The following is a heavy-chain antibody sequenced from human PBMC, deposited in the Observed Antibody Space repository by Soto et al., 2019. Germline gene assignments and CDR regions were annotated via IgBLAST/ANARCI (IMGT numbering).Heavy chain of an antibody. Sequence: VQLVQSGAEVKKPGSSVKVSCRASGDSFSNYAVNWLRQAPGRGLEWMGGLIPVFGTSNYAEKFQGRLTITADESTSTAYMELSSLTSEDTAVYYCARAVRTGFYGIDVWGQGTTVSVSS. CDR2: LIPVFGTS. CDR3: ARAVRTGFYGIDV. V-gene: IGHV1-69*01. J-gene: IGHJ6*02. CDR1: GDSFSNYA.